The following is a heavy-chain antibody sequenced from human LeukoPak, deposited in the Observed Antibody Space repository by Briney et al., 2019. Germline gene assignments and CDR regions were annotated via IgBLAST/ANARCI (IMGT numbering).Heavy chain of an antibody. J-gene: IGHJ4*02. CDR3: ARARYCSSSNCYEHDY. CDR1: GFTFSSYA. Sequence: GGSLRLSCAASGFTFSSYAMHWVRQAPGKGLEWVAVISYDGSNKYYADSVKGRFTISRDNAKNSLYLQMNSLRAEDTAVYYCARARYCSSSNCYEHDYWGQGTQVTVSS. D-gene: IGHD2-2*01. V-gene: IGHV3-30-3*01. CDR2: ISYDGSNK.